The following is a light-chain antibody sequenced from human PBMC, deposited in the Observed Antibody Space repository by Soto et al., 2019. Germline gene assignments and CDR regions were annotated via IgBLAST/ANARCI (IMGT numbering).Light chain of an antibody. V-gene: IGKV3-20*01. CDR3: QQHGSGPWT. CDR2: IAS. J-gene: IGKJ1*01. Sequence: EIVLTQSPDTLSLSPGERATLSSRPSKSVTASILACYQHKPGQGPRLLIYIASSRATAIPDRFSGSGSGTEFPLTSSRLEPEDFAVYYCQQHGSGPWTFGQGTKGEIK. CDR1: KSVTASI.